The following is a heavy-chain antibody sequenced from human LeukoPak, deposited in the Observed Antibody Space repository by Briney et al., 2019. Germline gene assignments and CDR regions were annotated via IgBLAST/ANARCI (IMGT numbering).Heavy chain of an antibody. Sequence: ASVKVSCKASGYTFTTYGVTWVRQAPRQGLEWMGWISAYNGDTQYAQKFQDRFTMTTDISTNTATMELRGLRSDDTAVYYCARDQSSSCQLLDFWGQGTLVTVSS. CDR1: GYTFTTYG. CDR3: ARDQSSSCQLLDF. V-gene: IGHV1-18*01. D-gene: IGHD6-13*01. J-gene: IGHJ4*02. CDR2: ISAYNGDT.